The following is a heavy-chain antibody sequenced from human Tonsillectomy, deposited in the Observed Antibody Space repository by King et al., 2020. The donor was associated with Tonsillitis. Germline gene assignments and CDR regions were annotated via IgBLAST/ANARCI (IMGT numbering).Heavy chain of an antibody. V-gene: IGHV3-21*06. D-gene: IGHD3/OR15-3a*01. J-gene: IGHJ4*02. CDR1: GFKFSEYS. Sequence: VQLVESGGGLVKPGGSLKISCAASGFKFSEYSMNWLRQAPGKGLEWVSSISSGGGRTYHADSLKGRFTISRDNAENSLYLQMNSLRAEDTAVYYCARDSKDCHGMTCLIKLFDFWGLGTLVTVSS. CDR3: ARDSKDCHGMTCLIKLFDF. CDR2: ISSGGGRT.